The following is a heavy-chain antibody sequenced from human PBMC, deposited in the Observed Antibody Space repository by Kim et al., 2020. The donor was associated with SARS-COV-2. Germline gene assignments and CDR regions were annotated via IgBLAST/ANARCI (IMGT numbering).Heavy chain of an antibody. CDR3: ARHLLAAAGHFDY. D-gene: IGHD6-13*01. J-gene: IGHJ4*02. CDR2: IDPSDSYT. Sequence: GESLKNSCKGSGYSFTSYWISWVRQMPGKGLEWMGRIDPSDSYTNYSPSFQGHVTISADKSISTAYLQWSSLKASDTAMYHCARHLLAAAGHFDYWGQGTLVTVSS. CDR1: GYSFTSYW. V-gene: IGHV5-10-1*01.